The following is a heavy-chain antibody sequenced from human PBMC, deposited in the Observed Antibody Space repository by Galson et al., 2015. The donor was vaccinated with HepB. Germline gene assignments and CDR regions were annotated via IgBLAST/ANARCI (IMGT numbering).Heavy chain of an antibody. CDR3: AREEIQLAPPIVYYYGMDV. CDR2: ISAYNGNT. V-gene: IGHV1-18*04. CDR1: GYTFTSYG. D-gene: IGHD5-18*01. J-gene: IGHJ6*02. Sequence: SVKVPCKASGYTFTSYGISWVRQAPGQGLEWMGWISAYNGNTNYAQKLQGRVTMTTDTSTSTAYMELRSLRSDDTAVYYCAREEIQLAPPIVYYYGMDVWGQGTTVTVSS.